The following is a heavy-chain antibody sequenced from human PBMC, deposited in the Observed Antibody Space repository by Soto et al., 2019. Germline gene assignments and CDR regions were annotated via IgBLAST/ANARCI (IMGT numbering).Heavy chain of an antibody. CDR2: ISAYNGNT. CDR3: ARDDYYDSSGYSTGLHY. CDR1: GYTFTSYG. V-gene: IGHV1-18*01. J-gene: IGHJ4*02. D-gene: IGHD3-22*01. Sequence: GASVKVSCKASGYTFTSYGISWVRQAPGQGLEWMGWISAYNGNTNYAQKLQGRVTMTTDTSTSTAYMELRSLRSDDTAVYYCARDDYYDSSGYSTGLHYWGQGTLVTSPQ.